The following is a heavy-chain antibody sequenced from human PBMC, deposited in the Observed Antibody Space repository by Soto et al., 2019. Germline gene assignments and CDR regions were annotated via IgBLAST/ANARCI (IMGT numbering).Heavy chain of an antibody. Sequence: QVQLQESGPGLVKPSQTLSLTCTVSGGSISSGGYYWSWIRQHPGKGLEWIGYIYYYGSTYYNPSLKRRVTIAVDTSKHPSSLERSSVTAAATAVYYCARVCGGDCHYGMDVWGQGTTVTVSS. J-gene: IGHJ6*02. CDR3: ARVCGGDCHYGMDV. D-gene: IGHD2-21*02. V-gene: IGHV4-31*03. CDR1: GGSISSGGYY. CDR2: IYYYGST.